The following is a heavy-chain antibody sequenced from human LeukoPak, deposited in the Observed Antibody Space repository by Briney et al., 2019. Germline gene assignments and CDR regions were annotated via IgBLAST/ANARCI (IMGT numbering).Heavy chain of an antibody. D-gene: IGHD2-15*01. CDR3: AREVVVVAATNAFDI. J-gene: IGHJ3*02. V-gene: IGHV3-74*01. CDR1: GFTFSSYW. CDR2: INIVGSST. Sequence: GGSLRLSRAPSGFTFSSYWMHWVRQAPGKGLVWVSRINIVGSSTSYADSVKGRFTISRDNAKNTLYLQMNSLRAEDTAVYYCAREVVVVAATNAFDIWGQGTMVTGSS.